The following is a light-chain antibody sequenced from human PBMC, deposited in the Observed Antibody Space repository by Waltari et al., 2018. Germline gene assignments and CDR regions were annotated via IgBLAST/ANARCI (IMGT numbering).Light chain of an antibody. Sequence: IQMTQSPSSLSASEGDRVTITCQASQAISNNLAWYQPKPGKAPNLLIYKATTLQSGVPSRFSGSGSGTDFTLTISSLQPEDFATYYCQHGYGSPPTFGQGTKVEMK. CDR3: QHGYGSPPT. CDR2: KAT. J-gene: IGKJ1*01. CDR1: QAISNN. V-gene: IGKV1-13*02.